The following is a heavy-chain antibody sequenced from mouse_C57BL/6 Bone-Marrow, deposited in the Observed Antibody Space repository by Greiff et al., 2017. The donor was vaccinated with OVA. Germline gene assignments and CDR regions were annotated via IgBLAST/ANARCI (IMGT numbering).Heavy chain of an antibody. CDR1: GFTFSDYY. V-gene: IGHV5-12*01. CDR2: ISNGGGST. D-gene: IGHD1-1*01. Sequence: EVKVEESGGGLVQPGGSLKLSCAASGFTFSDYYMYWVRQTPEKRLEWVAYISNGGGSTYYPDTVKGRFTISRDNAKNTLYLQMSRLKSEDTAMYYCARHITTVGYFDYWGQGTTLTVSS. J-gene: IGHJ2*01. CDR3: ARHITTVGYFDY.